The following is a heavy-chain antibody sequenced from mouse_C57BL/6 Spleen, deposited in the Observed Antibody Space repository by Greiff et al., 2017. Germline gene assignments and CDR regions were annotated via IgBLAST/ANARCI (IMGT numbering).Heavy chain of an antibody. CDR1: GFTFSSYA. Sequence: EVKLVESGAGLVKPGGSLKLSCAASGFTFSSYAMSWVRQTPEKRLEWVAYISSGGDYIYYADNVKGRFTISRDNARNTLYLQMSSLKSEDTAMYYCARYFYGSSVWAMDYWGQGTSVTVSS. V-gene: IGHV5S21*01. CDR3: ARYFYGSSVWAMDY. CDR2: ISSGGDYI. J-gene: IGHJ4*01. D-gene: IGHD1-1*01.